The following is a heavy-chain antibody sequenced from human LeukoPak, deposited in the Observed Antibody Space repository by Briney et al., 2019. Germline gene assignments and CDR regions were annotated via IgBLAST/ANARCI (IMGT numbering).Heavy chain of an antibody. CDR3: ARDHDDILTGYYMADY. V-gene: IGHV1-2*02. CDR2: INPNSGGT. D-gene: IGHD3-9*01. CDR1: GYTFTGYY. Sequence: ASVKVSCKASGYTFTGYYMHWVRQAPGRGLEWMGWINPNSGGTNYAQKFQGRVTMTRDTSISTAYMELSRLRSDDTAVYYCARDHDDILTGYYMADYWGQGTLVTVSS. J-gene: IGHJ4*02.